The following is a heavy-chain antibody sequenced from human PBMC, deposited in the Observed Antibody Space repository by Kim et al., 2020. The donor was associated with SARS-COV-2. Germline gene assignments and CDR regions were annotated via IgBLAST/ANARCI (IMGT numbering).Heavy chain of an antibody. D-gene: IGHD3-16*01. CDR3: ARDWGHRDWFDP. Sequence: YYNPSLKSRVTISVDTSKNQFSLKLSSVTAADTAVYYCARDWGHRDWFDPWGQGTLVTVSS. V-gene: IGHV4-39*07. J-gene: IGHJ5*02.